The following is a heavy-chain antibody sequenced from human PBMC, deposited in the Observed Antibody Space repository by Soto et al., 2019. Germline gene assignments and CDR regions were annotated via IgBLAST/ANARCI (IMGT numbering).Heavy chain of an antibody. J-gene: IGHJ4*02. CDR3: AKGSIEYSASVDN. D-gene: IGHD5-12*01. CDR1: GFLFSSYA. V-gene: IGHV3-23*01. CDR2: ISARGGSS. Sequence: DVHLLESGGGLVQPGGSLRLSCAASGFLFSSYAMVWVRQAPGKGLEWVAVISARGGSSYFADSVKGRFTLSRDNSKNVLSLEMNSLRAEDTAIYFCAKGSIEYSASVDNWGQGTLVVVSS.